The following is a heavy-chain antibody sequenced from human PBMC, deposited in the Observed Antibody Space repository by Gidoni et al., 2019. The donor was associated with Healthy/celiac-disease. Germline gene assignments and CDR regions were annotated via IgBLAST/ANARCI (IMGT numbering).Heavy chain of an antibody. CDR1: GFTFSSYA. CDR2: ISGSGGST. Sequence: EVQLLESGGGVVQPGGSLRLSCAASGFTFSSYARSWVRQAPGKGLEWGSAISGSGGSTSYASSVKGRFTISRDKSKNTLYLQMNSLRAEDTAVYYCAKGAKRWLQSYYFDYWGQGTLVTVSS. CDR3: AKGAKRWLQSYYFDY. J-gene: IGHJ4*02. D-gene: IGHD5-12*01. V-gene: IGHV3-23*01.